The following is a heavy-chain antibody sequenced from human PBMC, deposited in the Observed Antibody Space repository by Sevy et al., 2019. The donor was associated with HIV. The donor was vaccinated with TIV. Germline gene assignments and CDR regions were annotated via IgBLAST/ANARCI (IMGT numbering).Heavy chain of an antibody. CDR1: GYTFTGYY. CDR2: INPNSGGT. Sequence: ASVKVSCKASGYTFTGYYMHWVRQAPGQGLEWMGCINPNSGGTNYAQKFQGRVTMTRDTSISTAYMELSRLRSDDTAVYYCASGIMIFGVVDYYYYYGMDVWGQGTTVTVSS. D-gene: IGHD3-3*01. CDR3: ASGIMIFGVVDYYYYYGMDV. J-gene: IGHJ6*02. V-gene: IGHV1-2*02.